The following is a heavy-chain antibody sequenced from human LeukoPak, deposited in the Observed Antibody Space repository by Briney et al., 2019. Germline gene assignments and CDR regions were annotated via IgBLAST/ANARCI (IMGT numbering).Heavy chain of an antibody. CDR3: ARGNYYAMDV. V-gene: IGHV3-74*01. Sequence: GGSLRLSCAASGFTFSSYWMHWVRQAPGKGLVWVSRINSDGTTTNYADSVKGRFTISRDNAKNTLFLQMNSLRAEDTAVYYCARGNYYAMDVWGQGTTATVSS. J-gene: IGHJ6*02. CDR1: GFTFSSYW. CDR2: INSDGTTT.